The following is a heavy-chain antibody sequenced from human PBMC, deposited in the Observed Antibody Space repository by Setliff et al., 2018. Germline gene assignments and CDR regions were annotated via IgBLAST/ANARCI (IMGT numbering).Heavy chain of an antibody. J-gene: IGHJ4*02. V-gene: IGHV4-34*01. CDR2: SNHSGNT. Sequence: SETLSLTCSVYGESFSNNYWSWIRQPPGKGLEWIGESNHSGNTTNHPSLKSRLTMSVDTSKNQFSLKLTSVTAADTAVYYCARGRMRGSCSGYYKNDYWGQGTLVTVSS. CDR3: ARGRMRGSCSGYYKNDY. CDR1: GESFSNNY. D-gene: IGHD3-3*01.